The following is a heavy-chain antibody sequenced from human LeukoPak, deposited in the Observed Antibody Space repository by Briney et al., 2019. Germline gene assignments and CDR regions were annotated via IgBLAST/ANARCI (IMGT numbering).Heavy chain of an antibody. CDR1: GYTFTGYY. Sequence: GASVKVSCKASGYTFTGYYMHWVRQAPGQGLEWMGCINPNSGATNYAHKFQGRVTMTRDTSISTAYMELSGLRFDDTAVYYCASLRLIDYWGQGTLVTVSS. D-gene: IGHD3-16*01. J-gene: IGHJ4*02. CDR3: ASLRLIDY. CDR2: INPNSGAT. V-gene: IGHV1-2*07.